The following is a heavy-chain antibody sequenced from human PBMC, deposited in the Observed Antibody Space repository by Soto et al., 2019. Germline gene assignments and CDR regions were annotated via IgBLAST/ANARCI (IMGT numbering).Heavy chain of an antibody. D-gene: IGHD6-13*01. J-gene: IGHJ4*02. V-gene: IGHV3-23*01. Sequence: GSLRLSCAASGFPFSSHGMSWVRQAPGKGLEWVSDVTGSGGSTYYADSVKGRFTISRDNSKNTLYLEMKSLRAEDTAIYYCAKGFSSWYYFDYWGQGTPVTVSS. CDR1: GFPFSSHG. CDR2: VTGSGGST. CDR3: AKGFSSWYYFDY.